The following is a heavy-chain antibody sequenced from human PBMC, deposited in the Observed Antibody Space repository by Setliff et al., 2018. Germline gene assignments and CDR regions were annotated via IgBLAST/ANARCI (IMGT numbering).Heavy chain of an antibody. V-gene: IGHV4-59*01. CDR2: IYYSGST. J-gene: IGHJ3*02. CDR3: ARGPGWRRDAFDI. CDR1: GGSFSTYY. Sequence: SETLSLTCAVYGGSFSTYYWIWIRQPPGKGLEWIGSIYYSGSTNYNPSLKSRVTISLDTSKNQFSLKLSSETAADTAVYYCARGPGWRRDAFDIWGQGTMVTVSS. D-gene: IGHD2-15*01.